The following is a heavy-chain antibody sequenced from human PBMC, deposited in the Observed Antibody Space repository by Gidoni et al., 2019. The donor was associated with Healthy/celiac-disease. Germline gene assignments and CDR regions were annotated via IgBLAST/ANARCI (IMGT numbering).Heavy chain of an antibody. CDR1: VYTLTELS. CDR2: FDPEDGDT. D-gene: IGHD6-25*01. CDR3: ATDLDSGRYGMDV. V-gene: IGHV1-24*01. Sequence: QVQLVQSGAEVKKPVASVKVSCKVFVYTLTELSLHWVRQAPGKGLEWMGGFDPEDGDTNCAQKFQGRVTMTEDTSTDTAYMELSSLRSEDTTVYYCATDLDSGRYGMDVWGQGTTVTVSS. J-gene: IGHJ6*02.